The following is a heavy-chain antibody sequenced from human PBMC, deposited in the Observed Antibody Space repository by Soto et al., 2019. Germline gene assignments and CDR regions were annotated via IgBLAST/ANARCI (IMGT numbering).Heavy chain of an antibody. J-gene: IGHJ4*02. CDR1: GGSVSPYY. V-gene: IGHV4-59*02. D-gene: IGHD6-19*01. CDR2: IYYDGNT. Sequence: QVQLQESGPGLVKPSETLSLTCTVSGGSVSPYYWSWVRQPPGKGLEWIAYIYYDGNTNYNPSLKSRVTISVDTSKNQFSLKLTSVTAADTAVYYCARGRHWLDYWGQGTLLTVSS. CDR3: ARGRHWLDY.